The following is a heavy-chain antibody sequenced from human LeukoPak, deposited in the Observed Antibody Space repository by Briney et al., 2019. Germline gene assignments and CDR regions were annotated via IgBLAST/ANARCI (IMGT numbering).Heavy chain of an antibody. CDR3: AKDLLTLLLSQGYFDY. V-gene: IGHV3-30-3*01. CDR1: GFSFSTFT. CDR2: ISYDGSNK. Sequence: GGSLRLSCAASGFSFSTFTMHWIRQAPGKGLEWVTLISYDGSNKYYADSVKGRFTISRDNSKNTLYLQMNSLRAEDTAVYYCAKDLLTLLLSQGYFDYWGQGTLVTVSS. D-gene: IGHD3-10*01. J-gene: IGHJ4*02.